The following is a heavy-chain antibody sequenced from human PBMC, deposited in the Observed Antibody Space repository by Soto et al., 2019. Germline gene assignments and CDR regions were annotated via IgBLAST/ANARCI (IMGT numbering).Heavy chain of an antibody. Sequence: PGGSLSLSCAASGFLFSNYWMSWVRQAPGKGLEWVAIIKQDGSDKYYVDSVKGRFTISRDNAKNSLYLQMNSLRIEDAAVYYCARNRDYAFDYWGRGTLVTVSS. V-gene: IGHV3-7*01. CDR2: IKQDGSDK. CDR1: GFLFSNYW. D-gene: IGHD4-17*01. CDR3: ARNRDYAFDY. J-gene: IGHJ4*02.